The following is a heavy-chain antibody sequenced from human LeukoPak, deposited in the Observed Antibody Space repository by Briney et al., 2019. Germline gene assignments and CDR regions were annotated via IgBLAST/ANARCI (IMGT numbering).Heavy chain of an antibody. CDR1: GGSISNYY. Sequence: SETLSLTCTVSGGSISNYYWSWIRQPPGKGLEWIGYIYYSGTTKYNPSLKSRVTIYVDTSKNQFSLKLSSVTAADTAVYYCARGVLTPGVVGATRFDYWGQGTLVTVSS. CDR2: IYYSGTT. J-gene: IGHJ4*02. CDR3: ARGVLTPGVVGATRFDY. D-gene: IGHD1-26*01. V-gene: IGHV4-59*08.